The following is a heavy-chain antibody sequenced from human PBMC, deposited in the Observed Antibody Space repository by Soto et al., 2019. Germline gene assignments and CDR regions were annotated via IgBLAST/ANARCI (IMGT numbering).Heavy chain of an antibody. CDR2: IYYSGST. Sequence: PWETLCRTRPFSGGSSSSGRYCWSWIRHLPGTGLECIGYIYYSGSTYYNPPPKSGVTITVDPSKTQFSLKLCSVTAQDTAVYYGARDNRGVYYYWAPTNWGQGTLVTCSS. CDR3: ARDNRGVYYYWAPTN. CDR1: GGSSSSGRYC. V-gene: IGHV4-30-4*02. J-gene: IGHJ4*02. D-gene: IGHD3-22*01.